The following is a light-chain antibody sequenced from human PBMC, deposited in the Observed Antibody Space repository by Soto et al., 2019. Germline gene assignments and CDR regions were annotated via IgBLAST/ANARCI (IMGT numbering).Light chain of an antibody. V-gene: IGKV1-5*03. CDR3: QQYNSYWT. Sequence: DIQMTQSPSTLSASVGDRVTITCRASQSISSWLAWYQQKPGKAPKLLIYKASSLESGSPSRFSGSGSGTEFTLTISSLQPDDFATYDCQQYNSYWTFGQGTKVEIK. CDR1: QSISSW. CDR2: KAS. J-gene: IGKJ1*01.